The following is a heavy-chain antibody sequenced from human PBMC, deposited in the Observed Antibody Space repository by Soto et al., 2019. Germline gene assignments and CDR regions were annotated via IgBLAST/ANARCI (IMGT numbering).Heavy chain of an antibody. Sequence: TLSLTCTVSGDSISSGGFSWSWIRQPPGKGLEWIGYIFPRGDTYYNPSLKSRVAISVDRSKNQFSLRLSSVTAADTAVYYCVRHRGLYYLDGRAYHNNWFDSWGQGILVTVSS. CDR1: GDSISSGGFS. V-gene: IGHV4-30-2*01. CDR2: IFPRGDT. J-gene: IGHJ5*01. CDR3: VRHRGLYYLDGRAYHNNWFDS. D-gene: IGHD3-22*01.